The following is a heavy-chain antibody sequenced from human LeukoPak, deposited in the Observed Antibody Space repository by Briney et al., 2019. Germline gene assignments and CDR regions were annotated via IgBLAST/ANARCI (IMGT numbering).Heavy chain of an antibody. CDR2: IRSKAYGGTT. V-gene: IGHV3-49*04. CDR3: TRAVAHIDY. J-gene: IGHJ4*02. CDR1: GFTFGDYA. D-gene: IGHD4-23*01. Sequence: GGSLRLSSTASGFTFGDYAMSWVRQAPGKGLEWVGFIRSKAYGGTTEYAGSVKGRFTISRDDSKSIAYLQMNSLKTEDTAVYYCTRAVAHIDYWGQGTLVTVSS.